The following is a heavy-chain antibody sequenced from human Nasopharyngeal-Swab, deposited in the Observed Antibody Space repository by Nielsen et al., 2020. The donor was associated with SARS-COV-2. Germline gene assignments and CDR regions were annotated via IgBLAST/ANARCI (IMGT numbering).Heavy chain of an antibody. D-gene: IGHD3-10*01. CDR3: ARDPDYYGSGLVDV. Sequence: GGSLRLSCAASGFTFSSYWMHWVRQAPGKGLVWVSRISSDGSSTSYADSVKGRFTISRDNAKNTLYLQMNSLRAEDTAVYYCARDPDYYGSGLVDVWGQGTTVTVSS. J-gene: IGHJ6*02. CDR1: GFTFSSYW. V-gene: IGHV3-74*01. CDR2: ISSDGSST.